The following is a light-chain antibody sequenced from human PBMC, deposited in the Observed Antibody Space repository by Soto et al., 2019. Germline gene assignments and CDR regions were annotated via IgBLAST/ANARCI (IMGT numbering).Light chain of an antibody. CDR1: QTLLDSSNNKDY. V-gene: IGKV4-1*01. J-gene: IGKJ4*01. Sequence: DIVMTQSSDSLAVSLGERATINFTSSQTLLDSSNNKDYLTWYQQKPGQPPNXLIYWASTREFGVPDRFSGSGSGTDFTLTISSLQAEDVAVYYCQQYFSAPLTLGGGTKVDIK. CDR2: WAS. CDR3: QQYFSAPLT.